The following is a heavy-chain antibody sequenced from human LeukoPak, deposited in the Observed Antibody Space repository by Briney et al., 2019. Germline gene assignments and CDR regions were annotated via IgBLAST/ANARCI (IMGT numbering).Heavy chain of an antibody. Sequence: PGGSLRLSCAASEFSVGSNYMTWVRQAPGKGLEWVGRSRSKTNRYTTQYAASVKGRFTISRDDSKNSLYLQMNSLKTEDTAVYYCARGDSSGWGLDYWGLGTLVTVSS. J-gene: IGHJ4*02. D-gene: IGHD6-19*01. CDR2: SRSKTNRYTT. CDR3: ARGDSSGWGLDY. CDR1: EFSVGSNY. V-gene: IGHV3-72*01.